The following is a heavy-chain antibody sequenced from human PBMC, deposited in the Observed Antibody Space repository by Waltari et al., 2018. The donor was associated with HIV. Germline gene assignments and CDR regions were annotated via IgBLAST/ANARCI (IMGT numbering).Heavy chain of an antibody. CDR2: INAGNGNT. V-gene: IGHV1-3*01. CDR3: AREKNIPEKYHGMDV. J-gene: IGHJ6*02. CDR1: GYTCTSDR. Sequence: QVQRVQSGAKVKKPGASVKVSCKASGYTCTSDRIHWVRQAPGRRFEWMGWINAGNGNTKYPQKMQGRVTITRDTSASTAYMELTSLRSEDTAVYYCAREKNIPEKYHGMDVWGQGTTVTVSS.